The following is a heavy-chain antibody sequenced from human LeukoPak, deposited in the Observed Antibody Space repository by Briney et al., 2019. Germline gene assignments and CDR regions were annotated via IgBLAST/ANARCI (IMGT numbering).Heavy chain of an antibody. CDR2: IIPIFGTA. D-gene: IGHD3-16*01. CDR1: GYTFTSYG. CDR3: ARDSVGITFGGTDY. Sequence: ASVKVSCKASGYTFTSYGISWVRQAPGQGLAWMGGIIPIFGTANYAQKFQGRVTITADKSTSTAYMELSSLRSEDTAVYYCARDSVGITFGGTDYWGQGTLVTVSS. J-gene: IGHJ4*02. V-gene: IGHV1-69*06.